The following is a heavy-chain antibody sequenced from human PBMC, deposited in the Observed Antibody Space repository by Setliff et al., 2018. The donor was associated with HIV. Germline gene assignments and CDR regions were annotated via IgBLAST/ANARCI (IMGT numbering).Heavy chain of an antibody. J-gene: IGHJ6*03. CDR3: ARHYQHSWVGVDYYFMDV. V-gene: IGHV4-31*03. Sequence: SETLSLTCTVSAGSISSGGYYWSWIRQHPGKGLEWIGYISYSGSTYYNPSLKSRVTISVDTSKNQFSLKLNSVTAADTAVYYCARHYQHSWVGVDYYFMDVWGKGTTVTVSS. CDR1: AGSISSGGYY. CDR2: ISYSGST. D-gene: IGHD1-26*01.